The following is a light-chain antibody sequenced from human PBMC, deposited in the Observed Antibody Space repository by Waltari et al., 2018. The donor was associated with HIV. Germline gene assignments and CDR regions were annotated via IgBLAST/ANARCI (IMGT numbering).Light chain of an antibody. CDR2: GAS. CDR3: QQYDSSPPGT. V-gene: IGKV3-20*01. CDR1: RSVSSSH. J-gene: IGKJ1*01. Sequence: EIVLTQSPGTLSLSPGDRATLSCRASRSVSSSHLAWYQQKPGQAPRLLLYGASTRATGIPDRFSGSGSGTEFTLTVSRLEPEDFAVYYCQQYDSSPPGTFGQGTKVEIK.